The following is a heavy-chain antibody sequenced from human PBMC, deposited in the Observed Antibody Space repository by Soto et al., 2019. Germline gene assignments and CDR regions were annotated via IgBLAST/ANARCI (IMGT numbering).Heavy chain of an antibody. CDR3: ARYYYDSSGYYLNCFDY. V-gene: IGHV5-10-1*01. Sequence: PGESLKISCNGSGYSFTSYWISWVRQMPGKGLEWMGRIDPSDSYTNYSPSFQGHVTISADKSISTAYLQWSSLKASDTAMYYCARYYYDSSGYYLNCFDYWGQGTLVTVSS. CDR2: IDPSDSYT. D-gene: IGHD3-22*01. J-gene: IGHJ4*02. CDR1: GYSFTSYW.